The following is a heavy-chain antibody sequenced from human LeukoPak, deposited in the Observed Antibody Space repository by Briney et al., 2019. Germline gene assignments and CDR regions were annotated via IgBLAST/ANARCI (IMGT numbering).Heavy chain of an antibody. CDR3: ARVGSSWYNYFDY. CDR1: GYTFTSYD. Sequence: GASVKVSCKASGYTFTSYDINWVRQATGQGLEWVGWMNPNSGNTGYAQKFQGRVTMTRNTSISTAYMELSSLRSEDTAVYYCARVGSSWYNYFDYWGQGTLVTVSS. J-gene: IGHJ4*02. D-gene: IGHD6-13*01. V-gene: IGHV1-8*01. CDR2: MNPNSGNT.